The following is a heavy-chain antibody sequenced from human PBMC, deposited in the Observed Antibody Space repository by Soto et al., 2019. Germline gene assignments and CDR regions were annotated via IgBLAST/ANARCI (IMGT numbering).Heavy chain of an antibody. V-gene: IGHV1-46*01. J-gene: IGHJ4*02. CDR1: GYSFSDYC. CDR3: ARSRDDSSGYPPPDY. CDR2: INPSGSST. D-gene: IGHD3-22*01. Sequence: ASVKVSCKASGYSFSDYCIIWVRQAPGQGLEWMGIINPSGSSTSYAQKFQGRVSMTRDTSTSTVYMELSSLRSEDTAVYYCARSRDDSSGYPPPDYWGQGTLVTVSS.